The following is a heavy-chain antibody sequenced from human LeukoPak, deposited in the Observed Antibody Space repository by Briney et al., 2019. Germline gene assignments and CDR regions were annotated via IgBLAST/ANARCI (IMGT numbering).Heavy chain of an antibody. CDR2: IYYSGST. J-gene: IGHJ3*02. CDR3: ARMYSHEDAFDI. D-gene: IGHD1-26*01. CDR1: GGSISSYY. V-gene: IGHV4-59*01. Sequence: SGTLSLTCTVSGGSISSYYWSWIRQPPGKGLEWIGYIYYSGSTNYNPSLKSRVTISVDTSKNQFSLKLSSVTAADTAVYYCARMYSHEDAFDIWGQGTMVTVSS.